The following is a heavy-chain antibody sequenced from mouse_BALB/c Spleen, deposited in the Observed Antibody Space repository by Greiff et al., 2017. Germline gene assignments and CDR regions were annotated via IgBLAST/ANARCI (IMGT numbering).Heavy chain of an antibody. V-gene: IGHV14-1*02. CDR3: ARSGTAWYFDV. CDR2: IDPENGNT. J-gene: IGHJ1*01. Sequence: VQLQQSGAELVRPGASVKLSCKASGFNIKDYYMHWVKQRPEQGLEWIGWIDPENGNTIYDPKFQGKASITADTSSNTAYLQLSSLTSEDTAVYYCARSGTAWYFDVWGAGTTVTVSS. CDR1: GFNIKDYY. D-gene: IGHD4-1*01.